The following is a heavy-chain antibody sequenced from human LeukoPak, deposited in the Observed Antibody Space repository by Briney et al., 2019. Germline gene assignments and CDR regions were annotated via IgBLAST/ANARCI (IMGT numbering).Heavy chain of an antibody. CDR1: GYTFTNYW. Sequence: GESLKISCQASGYTFTNYWIGWVRQMPGNGLEWMGIIYPGDSDTKYSPSFQGQVTMSADRSIRTAYLQWSSLKASDTAMYYCARKGNTVAGFDYGGHGTLVTVSS. CDR2: IYPGDSDT. J-gene: IGHJ4*01. V-gene: IGHV5-51*01. CDR3: ARKGNTVAGFDY. D-gene: IGHD6-19*01.